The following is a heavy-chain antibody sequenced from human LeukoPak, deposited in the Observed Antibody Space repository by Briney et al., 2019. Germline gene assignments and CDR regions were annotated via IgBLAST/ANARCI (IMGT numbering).Heavy chain of an antibody. CDR2: IKEDGSEM. J-gene: IGHJ4*02. CDR3: ARDYTGGWNDY. V-gene: IGHV3-7*01. Sequence: GGSLRLSCAAPGFNFRKHWMSGVRQSIGKGLECVAKIKEDGSEMHYVDSVKGRFTISRDNARNSLYLQMNNLRVEDTAVYYCARDYTGGWNDYWGPGTLVTVSS. D-gene: IGHD7-27*01. CDR1: GFNFRKHW.